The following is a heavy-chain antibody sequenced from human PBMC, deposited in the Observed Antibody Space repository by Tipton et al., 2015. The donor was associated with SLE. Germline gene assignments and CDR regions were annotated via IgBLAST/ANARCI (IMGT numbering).Heavy chain of an antibody. CDR1: GFTVSGNY. V-gene: IGHV3-53*01. Sequence: SLRLSCAASGFTVSGNYMSWVRQAPGKGLEWVSIIYAGGSTYYADSVKGRFTISRDNSKNTLYLQINSLRAEDTAVYYCAGEGIAVAGSHYYYGMDVWGQGP. CDR3: AGEGIAVAGSHYYYGMDV. J-gene: IGHJ6*02. D-gene: IGHD6-13*01. CDR2: IYAGGST.